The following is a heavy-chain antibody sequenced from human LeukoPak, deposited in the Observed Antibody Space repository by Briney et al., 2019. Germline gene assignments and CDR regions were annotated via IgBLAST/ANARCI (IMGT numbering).Heavy chain of an antibody. Sequence: GGSLRLSCAASGFTFSDYYMSWIRQAPGKGLEWVSYISSSGSTIYYADSVKGRFTISRDNAKNSLYLQMNSLRADDTAVYYCARVSSSGWDYYYYYYMDVWGKGTTVTVSS. CDR3: ARVSSSGWDYYYYYYMDV. D-gene: IGHD6-19*01. CDR1: GFTFSDYY. J-gene: IGHJ6*03. V-gene: IGHV3-11*04. CDR2: ISSSGSTI.